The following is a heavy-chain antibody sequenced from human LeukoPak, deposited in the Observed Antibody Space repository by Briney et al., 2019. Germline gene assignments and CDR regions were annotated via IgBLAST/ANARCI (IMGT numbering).Heavy chain of an antibody. J-gene: IGHJ6*02. CDR3: ATYNVDYYDTSDGMDV. V-gene: IGHV1-69*04. CDR2: IIPMVSFT. D-gene: IGHD3-22*01. Sequence: SVKVSCKASGGTFRSYAINWVRQAPGEGLEWMGRIIPMVSFTNYAQKLQGRVTIAADKSTSTVYMELSSLRSEDTAVYYCATYNVDYYDTSDGMDVWGQGTTVTVSS. CDR1: GGTFRSYA.